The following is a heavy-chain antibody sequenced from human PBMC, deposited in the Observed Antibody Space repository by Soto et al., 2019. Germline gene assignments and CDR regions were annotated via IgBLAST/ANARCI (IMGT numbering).Heavy chain of an antibody. J-gene: IGHJ5*01. CDR1: GGSFSGHS. CDR2: INHSGRV. CDR3: SNTAYDTNGYYRFDP. Sequence: SETLSLTCAVYGGSFSGHSWTWIRQSPGKGLEWIGDINHSGRVNYSPSLKSRVTISLDTSKNQFSLTLSAVTAADTAMYYCSNTAYDTNGYYRFDPRGPATLVTVSS. D-gene: IGHD3-22*01. V-gene: IGHV4-34*01.